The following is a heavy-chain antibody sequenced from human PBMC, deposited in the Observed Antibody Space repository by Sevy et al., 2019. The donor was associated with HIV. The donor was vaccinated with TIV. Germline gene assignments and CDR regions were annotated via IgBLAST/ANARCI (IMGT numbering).Heavy chain of an antibody. CDR3: ARDCNSATCLWGLDV. CDR2: IKRDGSEK. Sequence: GESLKISCVASGFTFSNYWMSWVRQAPGKGLEWVANIKRDGSEKYYVASVKGRFTISRDNDKTSLYLQMNSLRDEDTAVYYCARDCNSATCLWGLDVWGPGTTVTVSS. D-gene: IGHD1-26*01. J-gene: IGHJ6*02. CDR1: GFTFSNYW. V-gene: IGHV3-7*03.